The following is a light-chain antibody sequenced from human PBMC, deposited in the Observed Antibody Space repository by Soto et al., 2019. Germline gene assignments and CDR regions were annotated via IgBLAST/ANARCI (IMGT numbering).Light chain of an antibody. J-gene: IGKJ1*01. CDR1: QTISSR. CDR3: QQYNSYPWT. V-gene: IGKV1-5*01. CDR2: DVS. Sequence: DIQMTQSPSTLSASVGDRVTITCRASQTISSRLAWYQQKPGTAPKILIYDVSSLESGVPSRFSGSRSGTEFTLTISSLQPDDFATYYCQQYNSYPWTFGQGTKVEVK.